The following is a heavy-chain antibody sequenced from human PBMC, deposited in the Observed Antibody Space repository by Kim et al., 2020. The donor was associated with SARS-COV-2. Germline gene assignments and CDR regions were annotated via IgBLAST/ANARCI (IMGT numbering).Heavy chain of an antibody. CDR1: GGSFSGYY. J-gene: IGHJ4*01. CDR2: INHSGST. Sequence: SETLSLTCAVYGGSFSGYYWSWIRQPPGKGLEWIGEINHSGSTNYNPSLKSRVTISVDTSKNQFSLKLSSVTAADTAVYYCARGPTVSTGPLGLGLFDY. V-gene: IGHV4-34*01. CDR3: ARGPTVSTGPLGLGLFDY. D-gene: IGHD4-17*01.